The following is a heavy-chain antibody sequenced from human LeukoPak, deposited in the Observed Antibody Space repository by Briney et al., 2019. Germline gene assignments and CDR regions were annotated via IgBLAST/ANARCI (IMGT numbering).Heavy chain of an antibody. CDR2: IDWDDDK. D-gene: IGHD2-2*01. CDR1: GFSLSTSKMR. J-gene: IGHJ4*02. Sequence: SGPALVKPTQTLTLTCTFSGFSLSTSKMRVSWIRQPPGKALEWLARIDWDDDKFYSTSLKTRLTISKDTSKNQVVPTMTNMDPVDTATYYCARTAGCSATSCSLDYWGQGTLVTVSS. CDR3: ARTAGCSATSCSLDY. V-gene: IGHV2-70*04.